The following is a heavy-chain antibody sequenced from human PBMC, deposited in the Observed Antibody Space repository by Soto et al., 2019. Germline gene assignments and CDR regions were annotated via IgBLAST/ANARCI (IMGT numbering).Heavy chain of an antibody. CDR3: AKDSWTYYDFWSGYYLDDYCMDV. V-gene: IGHV3-30*18. CDR2: ISYDGSNK. Sequence: QVQLVESGGGVVQPGRSLRLSCAASGFTFSSYGMHWVRQAPGKGLEWVAVISYDGSNKYYADSVKGRFTISRDNSKNTMYLQMNSLRAEETAVYYCAKDSWTYYDFWSGYYLDDYCMDVWGKGTTVTVSS. D-gene: IGHD3-3*01. J-gene: IGHJ6*03. CDR1: GFTFSSYG.